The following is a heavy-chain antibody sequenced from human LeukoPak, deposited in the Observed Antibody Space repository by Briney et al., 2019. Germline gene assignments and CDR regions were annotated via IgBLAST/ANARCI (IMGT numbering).Heavy chain of an antibody. CDR1: GYTFTGYY. V-gene: IGHV1-2*02. D-gene: IGHD6-13*01. Sequence: ASVKVSCKASGYTFTGYYMHWVRQAPGQGLEWMGWIKPDSGGTNYAQKFQGRVTMTGDTSISTAYMELSRLTSDDTAVYFCARVGSSWYMEYYFDPWGQGTLVTVSS. J-gene: IGHJ5*02. CDR3: ARVGSSWYMEYYFDP. CDR2: IKPDSGGT.